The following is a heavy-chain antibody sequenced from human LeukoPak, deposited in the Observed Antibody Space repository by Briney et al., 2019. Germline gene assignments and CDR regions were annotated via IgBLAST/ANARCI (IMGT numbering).Heavy chain of an antibody. CDR1: GFTFTTYS. CDR2: IWYDGSNK. Sequence: GGSLRLSCAASGFTFTTYSIHWVRQAPGKGLEWVAVIWYDGSNKYYADSVKGRFTISRDNSKNTLYLQMNSLRAEDTAVYYGGKPLTPGKSFGSPDYGGQGTLVTVPS. J-gene: IGHJ4*02. D-gene: IGHD3-10*01. V-gene: IGHV3-33*06. CDR3: GKPLTPGKSFGSPDY.